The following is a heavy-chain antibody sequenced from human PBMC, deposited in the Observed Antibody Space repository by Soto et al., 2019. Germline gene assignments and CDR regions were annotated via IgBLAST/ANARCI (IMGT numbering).Heavy chain of an antibody. CDR3: AKDPLTYYDFWSGSGGWFDP. CDR2: ISWNSGSI. V-gene: IGHV3-9*01. Sequence: PVGSLRLSCAASGFTFDDYAMHWVRQAPGKGLEWVSGISWNSGSIGYADSVKGRFTISRDNAKNSLYLQMNSLRAEDTALYYCAKDPLTYYDFWSGSGGWFDPWGQGTMVTVSS. D-gene: IGHD3-3*01. J-gene: IGHJ5*02. CDR1: GFTFDDYA.